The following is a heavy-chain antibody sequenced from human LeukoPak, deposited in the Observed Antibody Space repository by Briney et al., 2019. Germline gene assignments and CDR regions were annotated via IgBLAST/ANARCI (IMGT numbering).Heavy chain of an antibody. CDR2: FDPEDGET. J-gene: IGHJ3*02. V-gene: IGHV1-24*01. D-gene: IGHD6-19*01. CDR1: GYTLTELS. CDR3: ATSAHSGWYAFDI. Sequence: ASVKVSCKVSGYTLTELSMHWVQQAPGKGLEWMGGFDPEDGETIYAQKFQGRVTMTEDTSPDTAYMELSSLRSEDTAVYYCATSAHSGWYAFDIWGQGTMVTVSS.